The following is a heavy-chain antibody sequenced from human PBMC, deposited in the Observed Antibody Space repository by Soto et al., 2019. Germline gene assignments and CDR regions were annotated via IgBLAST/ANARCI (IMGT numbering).Heavy chain of an antibody. CDR2: ISGSGGST. Sequence: VQLLESGGGLVQPGGSLRLSCAASGFTFSSYAMSWVRQAPGKGLEWVSAISGSGGSTYYADSVKGQFTISRDNSKNTLYLQMNSLRAEDTAVYYCAKVQITIFGVVIPSGAFDIWGQGTMVTVSS. J-gene: IGHJ3*02. D-gene: IGHD3-3*01. V-gene: IGHV3-23*01. CDR1: GFTFSSYA. CDR3: AKVQITIFGVVIPSGAFDI.